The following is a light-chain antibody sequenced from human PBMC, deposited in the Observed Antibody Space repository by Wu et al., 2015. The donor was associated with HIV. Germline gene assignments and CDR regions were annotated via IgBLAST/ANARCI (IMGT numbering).Light chain of an antibody. Sequence: DIQMTQSPSTLSAFVGDRVTISCRASQDISAWLAWYQQKPGQAPNLLIYGASSLESGVPLRFSGAGSGTEFTLTISSLQPDDFATYYCQQYNSYPLTFGPGTRVNLK. CDR1: QDISAW. J-gene: IGKJ3*01. CDR3: QQYNSYPLT. CDR2: GAS. V-gene: IGKV1-5*03.